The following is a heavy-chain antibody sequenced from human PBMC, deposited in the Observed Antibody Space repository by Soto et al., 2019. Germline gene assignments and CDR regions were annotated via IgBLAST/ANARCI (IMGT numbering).Heavy chain of an antibody. J-gene: IGHJ4*02. CDR2: ISYDGSNK. V-gene: IGHV3-30*18. CDR1: GFTFSSYG. D-gene: IGHD2-15*01. Sequence: QVPLVESGGGVVQPGRSLRLSCAASGFTFSSYGMHWVRQAPGKGLEWVAVISYDGSNKYYADSVKGRFTISRDNSKNTLYLQMNSLRAEDTAVYYCAKDRRDGGGIDYWGQGTLVTVSS. CDR3: AKDRRDGGGIDY.